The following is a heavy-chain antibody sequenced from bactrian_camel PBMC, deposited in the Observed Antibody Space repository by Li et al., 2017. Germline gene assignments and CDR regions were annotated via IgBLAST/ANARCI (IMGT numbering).Heavy chain of an antibody. CDR2: INTGGDAT. CDR1: GFIFSSFA. D-gene: IGHD6*01. V-gene: IGHV3S31*01. CDR3: AAGPRLYGGSWSFPGWYKY. J-gene: IGHJ4*01. Sequence: VQLVESGGGLVQPGVSLTLSCVASGFIFSSFAMTWVRQAPGKGLEWVSGINTGGDATYYADNVKGRFTISRDNVKNTLYLQMSSLKLEDTGIYYCAAGPRLYGGSWSFPGWYKYWGQGTQVTISS.